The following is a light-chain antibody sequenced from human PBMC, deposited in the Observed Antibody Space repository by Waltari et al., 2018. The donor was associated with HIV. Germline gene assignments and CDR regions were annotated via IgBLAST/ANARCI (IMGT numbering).Light chain of an antibody. J-gene: IGLJ2*01. CDR2: DVS. CDR3: CSYAGSDTFVL. Sequence: SSLTQPPSVSGSPGPSVTLSCPGTSRDVGGYDYVSRYPQHPGEAPKLIIYDVSKRPSGVPDRFSGSKSGNTASLTISGLQAEDEADYYCCSYAGSDTFVLFGGGTKVTFL. CDR1: SRDVGGYDY. V-gene: IGLV2-11*01.